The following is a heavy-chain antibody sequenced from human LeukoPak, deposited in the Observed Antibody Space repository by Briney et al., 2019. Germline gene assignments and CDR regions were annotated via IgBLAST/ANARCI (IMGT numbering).Heavy chain of an antibody. CDR2: ISGSGGTT. CDR1: GFTFNNYA. J-gene: IGHJ4*02. D-gene: IGHD6-13*01. Sequence: GGSLRLSCAASGFTFNNYAMSWVRQAPGKGLDWVSVISGSGGTTYYADSVKGRFTISRDNSKNTLYLQMNSLRAEDTAVYYCAKGSSSWYVPFDSWGQGTLVTVSS. CDR3: AKGSSSWYVPFDS. V-gene: IGHV3-23*01.